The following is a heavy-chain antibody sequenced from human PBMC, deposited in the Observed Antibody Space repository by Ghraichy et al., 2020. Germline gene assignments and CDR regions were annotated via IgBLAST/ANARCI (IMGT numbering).Heavy chain of an antibody. CDR2: MNPNSGNT. J-gene: IGHJ6*03. Sequence: ASVKVSCKAAGYTFTSYDINLVRQSTGQGLEWMGWMNPNSGNTGYAQKFQGRVTMTRNTSISTAYMELSSLRSEDTAVYYCARGPIAAAGTIMDVWGKGTTVTVAS. CDR3: ARGPIAAAGTIMDV. CDR1: GYTFTSYD. V-gene: IGHV1-8*01. D-gene: IGHD6-13*01.